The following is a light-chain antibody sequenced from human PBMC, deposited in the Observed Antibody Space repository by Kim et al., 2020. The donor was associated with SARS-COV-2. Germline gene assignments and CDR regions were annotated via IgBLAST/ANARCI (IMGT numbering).Light chain of an antibody. CDR2: DAS. J-gene: IGKJ2*01. Sequence: DIQMTQSPSSLSASVGDRVTITCQARQDISNYLNWYQQKPGKAPKLLIYDASNLETGVPSRFSVSGSGTHFTFTISSLQPEDIATYYCQQYDDFPYTFGQGTKLEI. CDR3: QQYDDFPYT. CDR1: QDISNY. V-gene: IGKV1-33*01.